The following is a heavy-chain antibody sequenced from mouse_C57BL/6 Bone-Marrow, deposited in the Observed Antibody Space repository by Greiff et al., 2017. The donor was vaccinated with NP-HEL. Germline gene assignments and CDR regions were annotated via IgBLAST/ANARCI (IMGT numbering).Heavy chain of an antibody. Sequence: QVQLQQPGAELVMPGASVKLSCKASGYTFTSYWMHWVKQRPGQGLEWIGESDPSASYTNYNQKFKGKSTLTVDKSSSTAYMQLSSLTSEDSAVYYCAREGWLLDYWGQGTTLTVSS. CDR1: GYTFTSYW. CDR2: SDPSASYT. D-gene: IGHD2-3*01. J-gene: IGHJ2*01. V-gene: IGHV1-69*01. CDR3: AREGWLLDY.